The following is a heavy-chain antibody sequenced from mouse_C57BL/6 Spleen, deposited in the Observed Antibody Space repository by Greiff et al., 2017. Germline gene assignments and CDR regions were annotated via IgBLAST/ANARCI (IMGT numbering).Heavy chain of an antibody. Sequence: QVQLQQSGAELVKPGASVKMSCKASGYTFTTYPIEWMKQNHGQSLEWIGNFHPYNDDTKYNEKFKGKATLTVETSSSTVYLELSRVTSDDSAVYYWARRYYGYGGDYFDYWGQGTTLTVSS. V-gene: IGHV1-47*01. CDR2: FHPYNDDT. CDR3: ARRYYGYGGDYFDY. J-gene: IGHJ2*01. D-gene: IGHD2-14*01. CDR1: GYTFTTYP.